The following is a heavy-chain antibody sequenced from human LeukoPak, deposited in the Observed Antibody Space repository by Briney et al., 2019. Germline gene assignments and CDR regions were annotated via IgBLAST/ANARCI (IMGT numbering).Heavy chain of an antibody. D-gene: IGHD4-17*01. CDR3: ASGTTVTMDY. J-gene: IGHJ4*02. Sequence: PGGSLRLSCAASGFTFSTYTMHWVRQAPGNGLEWVAVISYDGSNKYYADSVMGRFIISRDSSKSTLYLQMSSLRAEDTAVYSCASGTTVTMDYWGQGTLVTVSS. V-gene: IGHV3-30-3*01. CDR2: ISYDGSNK. CDR1: GFTFSTYT.